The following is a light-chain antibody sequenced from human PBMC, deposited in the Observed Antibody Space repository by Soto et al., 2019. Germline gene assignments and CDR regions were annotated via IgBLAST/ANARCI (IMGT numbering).Light chain of an antibody. J-gene: IGKJ5*01. Sequence: EIVMTQSPATLSVSLGERATLSCRASQSVRSSLAWYQQKPGQAPRLLIYDASTRAPGIPARFSGSGSGTELTLTISSLQSDDFAVYHCQQYNNWPPTFGQGTRLEIK. CDR1: QSVRSS. CDR2: DAS. V-gene: IGKV3-15*01. CDR3: QQYNNWPPT.